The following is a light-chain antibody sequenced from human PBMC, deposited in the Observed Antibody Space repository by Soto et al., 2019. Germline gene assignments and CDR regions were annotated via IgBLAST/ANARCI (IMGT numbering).Light chain of an antibody. CDR1: SSDVGGYNY. CDR2: DVS. CDR3: SSYSNSTTRV. Sequence: QSVLTQPASVSGSPGQSITISCTGTSSDVGGYNYVSWYQQHPGKAPKLMIYDVSYRPSGVSSRFSGSKSGDTASLTISGLQAEDEADYYCSSYSNSTTRVFGGGTQLTVL. V-gene: IGLV2-14*03. J-gene: IGLJ2*01.